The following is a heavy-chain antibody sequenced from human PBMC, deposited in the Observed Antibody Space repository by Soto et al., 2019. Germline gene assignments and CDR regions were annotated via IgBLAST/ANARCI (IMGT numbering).Heavy chain of an antibody. CDR1: GDSVSSNSAA. J-gene: IGHJ6*02. V-gene: IGHV6-1*01. CDR2: AYYRSQWYY. D-gene: IGHD2-21*02. Sequence: PSQTLSLTCAISGDSVSSNSAAWNWIRQSPSRGLEWLGRAYYRSQWYYDSAVSVRSRITVIPATSKNQFSLQLNSVTTKNTNEVYCKKQKGDSRTYEGMDVGGQGPRVTVSS. CDR3: KKQKGDSRTYEGMDV.